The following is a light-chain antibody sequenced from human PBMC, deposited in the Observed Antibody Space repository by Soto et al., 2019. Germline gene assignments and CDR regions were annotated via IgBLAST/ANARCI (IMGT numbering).Light chain of an antibody. CDR2: DGS. Sequence: IVFTQSPATLSLSPGDRATLSCGASQSIRSSYVAWYQQKAGLAPRLLIYDGSSRASGIPDRFSGSGSGTDFTLTIGRLEPEDFAVYHCQQYDNSAPLSFGGGTKVDIK. CDR1: QSIRSSY. V-gene: IGKV3D-20*01. J-gene: IGKJ4*01. CDR3: QQYDNSAPLS.